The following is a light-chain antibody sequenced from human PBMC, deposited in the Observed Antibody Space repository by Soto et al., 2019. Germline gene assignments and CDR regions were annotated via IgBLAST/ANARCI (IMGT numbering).Light chain of an antibody. CDR1: QGISSY. CDR3: QQLNSYPIT. V-gene: IGKV1-9*01. Sequence: IQLTQSPSSLSASVGDRVTITCRASQGISSYLAWYQQKPGKAPKLLIYAASTLQSGDPSRFSGSGSVTDFNLTIRGLQPEDFAPNFCQQLNSYPITFGQATRLEIK. CDR2: AAS. J-gene: IGKJ5*01.